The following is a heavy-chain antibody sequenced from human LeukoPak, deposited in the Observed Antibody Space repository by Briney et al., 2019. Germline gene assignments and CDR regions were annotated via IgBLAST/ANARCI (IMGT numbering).Heavy chain of an antibody. CDR3: ARGPAFDI. J-gene: IGHJ3*02. V-gene: IGHV4-59*08. CDR2: IYYSGST. CDR1: GGSISSYY. Sequence: SSETLSLTCTVSGGSISSYYWSWIRQPPGKGLEWIGYIYYSGSTNYNPSLKSRVTISVDTSKNQFSLKLSSVTAADTAVYYCARGPAFDIWGQGTMVTVSS.